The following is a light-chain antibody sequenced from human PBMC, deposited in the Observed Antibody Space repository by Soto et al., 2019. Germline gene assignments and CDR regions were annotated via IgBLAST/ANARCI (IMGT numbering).Light chain of an antibody. CDR2: ANT. CDR1: SXNIGAGYD. Sequence: QSVLTQPHSVSGAPGQRVTISCTGSSXNIGAGYDVHWYQQLPGTAPKLLIYANTNRPSGVPDRFSGSKSGTSASLAITGLQAEDEADYHCQSYDSSLSGYVFGTGTKVIV. CDR3: QSYDSSLSGYV. J-gene: IGLJ1*01. V-gene: IGLV1-40*01.